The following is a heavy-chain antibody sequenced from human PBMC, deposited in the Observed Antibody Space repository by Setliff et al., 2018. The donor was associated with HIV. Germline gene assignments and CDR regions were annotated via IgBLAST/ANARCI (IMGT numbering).Heavy chain of an antibody. V-gene: IGHV4-39*07. CDR2: IYHDGKT. CDR3: ARGPYYYNSSGQISAEYFQH. D-gene: IGHD3-22*01. J-gene: IGHJ1*01. Sequence: SETLSLTCSVSGDSISNNKYYWSWIRQPPGKGLEWTGSIYHDGKTYYNPSLKSRLTISVDTPKNQFSLKLSSVTAADTAVYYCARGPYYYNSSGQISAEYFQHWGQGTLVTVSS. CDR1: GDSISNNKYY.